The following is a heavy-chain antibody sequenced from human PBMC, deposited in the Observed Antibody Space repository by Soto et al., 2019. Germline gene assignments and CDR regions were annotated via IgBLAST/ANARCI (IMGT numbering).Heavy chain of an antibody. D-gene: IGHD1-1*01. CDR3: VRDGTKTLRDWFDP. CDR2: IYATGTT. CDR1: GASISGFY. J-gene: IGHJ5*02. Sequence: XTLSLTCTVSGASISGFYWSWIRKSAGKGLEVIGRIYATGTTDYTPSLKSRVMMSVDTSKKQFSLKLRSVTAADTAVYYCVRDGTKTLRDWFDPWGQGISGTVSS. V-gene: IGHV4-4*07.